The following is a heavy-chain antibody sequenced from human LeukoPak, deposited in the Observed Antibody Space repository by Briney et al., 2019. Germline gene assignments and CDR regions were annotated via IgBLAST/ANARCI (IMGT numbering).Heavy chain of an antibody. D-gene: IGHD3-22*01. J-gene: IGHJ4*02. V-gene: IGHV1-69*04. CDR3: ARDRTGYYYDSSGPMGY. CDR1: GGTFSSYA. CDR2: IIPILGIA. Sequence: ASVTVSCKASGGTFSSYAISWVRQAPGQGLEWMGRIIPILGIANYAQKFQGRVTITADKSTSKAYMELSSLRSEDTAVYYCARDRTGYYYDSSGPMGYWGQGTLVTVSS.